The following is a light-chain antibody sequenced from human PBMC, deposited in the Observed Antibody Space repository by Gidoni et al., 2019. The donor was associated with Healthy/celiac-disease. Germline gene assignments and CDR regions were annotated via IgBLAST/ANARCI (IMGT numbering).Light chain of an antibody. CDR3: QQSYSTPRT. Sequence: DTQMTQSPSSLSASVGDRVTITCRASQSISSYLNWYQQKPGKAPKLLIYAASSLQSGDPSRFSGSGSGTDFTLTISSLQPEDFATYYCQQSYSTPRTFXQXTKLEIK. CDR1: QSISSY. J-gene: IGKJ2*01. CDR2: AAS. V-gene: IGKV1-39*01.